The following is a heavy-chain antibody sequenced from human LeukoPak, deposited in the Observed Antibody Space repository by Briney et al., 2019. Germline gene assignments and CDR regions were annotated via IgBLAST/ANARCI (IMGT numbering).Heavy chain of an antibody. D-gene: IGHD3-16*02. V-gene: IGHV3-23*01. J-gene: IGHJ4*02. Sequence: PGGSLRLSCAASGFTFSSYGMSWVRQAPGKGLEWVSAISGSGGSTYYADSVKGRFTISRDNSKNTLHLQMNSLRAEDTAVYYCAKDQRLGELSSPYFDYWGQGTLVTVSS. CDR3: AKDQRLGELSSPYFDY. CDR2: ISGSGGST. CDR1: GFTFSSYG.